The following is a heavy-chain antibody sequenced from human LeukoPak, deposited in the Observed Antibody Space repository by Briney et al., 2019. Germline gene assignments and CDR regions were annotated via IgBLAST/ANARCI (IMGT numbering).Heavy chain of an antibody. D-gene: IGHD6-13*01. CDR2: IRSKAYGGTT. Sequence: GGSLRLSCTVSGFTFGDYAMTWVRQAPGKGLEWVGFIRSKAYGGTTEFAASVKGRFTISRDDSKSIAYLQMNSLKTEDTAVYYCARIIEGEQLALDCWGQGTLVTVSS. V-gene: IGHV3-49*04. CDR3: ARIIEGEQLALDC. CDR1: GFTFGDYA. J-gene: IGHJ4*02.